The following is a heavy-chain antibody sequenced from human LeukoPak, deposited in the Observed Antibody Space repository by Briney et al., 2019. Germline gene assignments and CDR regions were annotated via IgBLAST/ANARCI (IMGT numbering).Heavy chain of an antibody. V-gene: IGHV3-23*01. CDR3: AKVLIWTYGSGNYYKGAFDI. CDR2: ISGRGDNT. D-gene: IGHD3-10*01. Sequence: GGSLRLSCAASGFTFSSHGMSWVRQAPGKGLEWVSTISGRGDNTYYADSVNGRFTISRDNSKNTLYLQMNSLRAEDTAVYYCAKVLIWTYGSGNYYKGAFDIWGQGTMVTVFS. CDR1: GFTFSSHG. J-gene: IGHJ3*02.